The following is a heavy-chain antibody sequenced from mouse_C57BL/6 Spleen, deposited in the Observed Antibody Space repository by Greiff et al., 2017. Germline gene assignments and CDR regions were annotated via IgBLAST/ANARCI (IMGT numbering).Heavy chain of an antibody. Sequence: QVHVKQSGAELVKPGASVKISCKASGYAFSSYWMNWVKQRPGKGLEWIGQIYPGDGDTNYNGKFKGKATLTADKSSSTAYMQLSSLTSEDSAVYFCARDSKYAMDYWGQGTSVTVSS. CDR3: ARDSKYAMDY. CDR1: GYAFSSYW. CDR2: IYPGDGDT. J-gene: IGHJ4*01. D-gene: IGHD2-5*01. V-gene: IGHV1-80*01.